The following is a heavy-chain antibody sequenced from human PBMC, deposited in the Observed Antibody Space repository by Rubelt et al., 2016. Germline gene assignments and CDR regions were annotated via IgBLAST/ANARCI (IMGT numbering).Heavy chain of an antibody. CDR3: ATYKGWFDP. CDR1: GFTFSSYS. Sequence: EVQLVESGGGLVKPGGSLRLSCAASGFTFSSYSMNWVRQAPGKGLEWVSSISSSSSYIYYADSVKGRFTISRDNTKNSLYLQMNRLRAEDTAVYYCATYKGWFDPWGQGTLVTVSS. J-gene: IGHJ5*02. D-gene: IGHD1-14*01. CDR2: ISSSSSYI. V-gene: IGHV3-21*04.